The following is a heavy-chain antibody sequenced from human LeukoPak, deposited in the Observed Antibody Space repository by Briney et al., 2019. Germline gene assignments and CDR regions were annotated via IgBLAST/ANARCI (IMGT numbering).Heavy chain of an antibody. CDR3: AKDGAHFDFDS. CDR1: RFTFRSYG. Sequence: GGSLRLSCAASRFTFRSYGMHWVRQAPGKGLEWVAFIRYDGSDKYFADSVKGRFTISRDNFKDTLYLQMNSLRTEDTAVYYCAKDGAHFDFDSWGQGTLVTVSS. J-gene: IGHJ4*02. D-gene: IGHD1-26*01. CDR2: IRYDGSDK. V-gene: IGHV3-30*02.